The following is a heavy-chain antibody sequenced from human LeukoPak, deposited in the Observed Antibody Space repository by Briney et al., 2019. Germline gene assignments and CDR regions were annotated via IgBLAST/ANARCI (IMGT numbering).Heavy chain of an antibody. CDR1: GYTFTVCY. V-gene: IGHV1-2*02. J-gene: IGHJ4*02. CDR3: ARDQWQDYDILTGYFSQHPFFDY. CDR2: VNPNSGGT. D-gene: IGHD3-9*01. Sequence: ASVKVSCKSSGYTFTVCYMHWVRQAPGQGLEWMGWVNPNSGGTNYAQKFQGRVTMTMDTSISTAYMELSRLRSDDTAVYYCARDQWQDYDILTGYFSQHPFFDYWGQGTLVTVSS.